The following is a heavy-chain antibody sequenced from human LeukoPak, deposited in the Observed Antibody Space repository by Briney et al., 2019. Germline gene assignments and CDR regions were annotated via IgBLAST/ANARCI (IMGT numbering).Heavy chain of an antibody. V-gene: IGHV3-7*01. CDR3: ARPIATGIDPFDC. CDR1: GFTFSSYW. J-gene: IGHJ4*02. D-gene: IGHD6-13*01. CDR2: IKQDGSEK. Sequence: GSLRLSCAASGFTFSSYWMSWVRQAPGKGLEWVANIKQDGSEKHSKNSLSLQMNSLRVEDTAVYYCARPIATGIDPFDCWGQGTLVAVST.